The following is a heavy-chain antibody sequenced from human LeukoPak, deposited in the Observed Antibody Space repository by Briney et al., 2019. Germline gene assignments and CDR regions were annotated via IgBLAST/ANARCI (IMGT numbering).Heavy chain of an antibody. Sequence: PSETLSLTCAVYGGSFSGYYWSWIRQPPGKGLEWIGEINHSGSTNYNPSLKSRVTISVDTSKNQFSLKLSSVTAADTAVYYCARVRTAMVRYYYYYYMGVWGKGTTVTVSS. CDR1: GGSFSGYY. V-gene: IGHV4-34*01. CDR2: INHSGST. D-gene: IGHD5-18*01. J-gene: IGHJ6*03. CDR3: ARVRTAMVRYYYYYYMGV.